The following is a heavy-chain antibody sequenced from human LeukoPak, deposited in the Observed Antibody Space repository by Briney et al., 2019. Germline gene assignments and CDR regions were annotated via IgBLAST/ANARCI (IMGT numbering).Heavy chain of an antibody. Sequence: PSEILSLTCTVSGGSISSYYWSWIRQPAGKGLEWIGRIYTSGSTNYNPSLKSRVTMSVDTSKNQFSLKLSSVTAADTAVYYCASDSPYYYDSSGYYPFDYWGQGTLVTVSS. J-gene: IGHJ4*02. CDR1: GGSISSYY. CDR3: ASDSPYYYDSSGYYPFDY. CDR2: IYTSGST. V-gene: IGHV4-4*07. D-gene: IGHD3-22*01.